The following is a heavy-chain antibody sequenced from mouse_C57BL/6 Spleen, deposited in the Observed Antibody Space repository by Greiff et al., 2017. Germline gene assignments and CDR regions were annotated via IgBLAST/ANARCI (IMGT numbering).Heavy chain of an antibody. D-gene: IGHD3-3*01. J-gene: IGHJ2*01. CDR3: TRAFRGFDY. CDR2: FNYDGNST. Sequence: DVQLVESEGGLVQPGSSMKLSCTASGFTFSDYSMAWVRQVPEKGLEWVANFNYDGNSTNYLDSLKSRFIFSRDNAKNILYLQMSSLKSDDTATYCSTRAFRGFDYWGQGTTLTVSS. CDR1: GFTFSDYS. V-gene: IGHV5-16*01.